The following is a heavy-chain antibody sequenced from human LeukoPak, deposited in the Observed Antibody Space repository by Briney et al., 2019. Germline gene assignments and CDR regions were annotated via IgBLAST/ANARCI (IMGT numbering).Heavy chain of an antibody. CDR2: IYYSGST. J-gene: IGHJ4*02. Sequence: SETLSLTCAVSGGSISSGGYSWSWIRQPPGKGLEWIGYIYYSGSTYYNPSLKSRVTISVDTSKNQFSLKLSSVTAADTAVYYCAMGGPFDYWGQGTLVTVSS. CDR1: GGSISSGGYS. V-gene: IGHV4-30-4*07. CDR3: AMGGPFDY. D-gene: IGHD3-16*01.